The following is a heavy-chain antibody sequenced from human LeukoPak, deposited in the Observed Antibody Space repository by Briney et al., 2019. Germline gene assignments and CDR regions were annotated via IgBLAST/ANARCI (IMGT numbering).Heavy chain of an antibody. Sequence: GGSLRLSCAASGFTLSDYWMSWVRQAPGKGLEWVANIEQDGSEKYYVDSVKGRFTISRDNAKNSLYLQMNSLRAEDTAVYYCAGAGGLATSRAFDIWGQGTMVTVSS. CDR3: AGAGGLATSRAFDI. D-gene: IGHD5-12*01. J-gene: IGHJ3*02. CDR1: GFTLSDYW. V-gene: IGHV3-7*01. CDR2: IEQDGSEK.